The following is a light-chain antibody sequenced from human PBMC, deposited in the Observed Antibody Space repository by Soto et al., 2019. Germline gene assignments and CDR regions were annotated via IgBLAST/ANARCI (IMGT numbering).Light chain of an antibody. CDR3: QHYNSYSEA. V-gene: IGKV1-5*03. J-gene: IGKJ1*01. CDR2: KAS. CDR1: QTISSW. Sequence: DIQITQSPSTLSSSVGDRVTITCRASQTISSWWAWYQQKPGKAPKLLIYKASTLKSGVPSRFSGSGSGTEFTLTISSLQPDDFATYYCQHYNSYSEAFGQGTKVDI.